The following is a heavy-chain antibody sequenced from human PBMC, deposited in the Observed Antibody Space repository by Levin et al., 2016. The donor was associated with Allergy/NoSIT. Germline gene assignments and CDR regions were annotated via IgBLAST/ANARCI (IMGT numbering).Heavy chain of an antibody. Sequence: VRQAPGKGLEWVAVISFDGSNKYYIDSVKGRFTISRDNSKNTVYLQMNNLRGEDTAVYYCAKDGSSWVRIFDRSTGMDVWGQGTTVTVSS. CDR2: ISFDGSNK. V-gene: IGHV3-30*18. J-gene: IGHJ6*02. D-gene: IGHD3-9*01. CDR3: AKDGSSWVRIFDRSTGMDV.